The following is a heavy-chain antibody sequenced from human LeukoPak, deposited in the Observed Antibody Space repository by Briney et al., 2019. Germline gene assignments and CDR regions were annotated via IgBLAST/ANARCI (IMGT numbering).Heavy chain of an antibody. J-gene: IGHJ6*02. CDR1: GGTFSSYA. Sequence: ASVKVSCKASGGTFSSYAIRWVRQATGQGLEWMGWMNPNSGNTGYAQKFQGRVTMTRNTSISTAYMELSSLRSEDTAVYYCARGAFSCSSTSCYKYYGMDVWGQGTTVTVSS. CDR2: MNPNSGNT. D-gene: IGHD2-2*02. V-gene: IGHV1-8*02. CDR3: ARGAFSCSSTSCYKYYGMDV.